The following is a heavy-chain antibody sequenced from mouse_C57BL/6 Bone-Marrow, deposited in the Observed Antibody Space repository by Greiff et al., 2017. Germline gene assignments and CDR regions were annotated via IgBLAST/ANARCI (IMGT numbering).Heavy chain of an antibody. J-gene: IGHJ3*01. Sequence: EIQLQESGAELVRPGALVKLFCTASGLNIKDDHMHWVKQRPEQGLEWIGWIDPENGDTEFASKFQGKATITVDTSSNTAYLQLSSLTSEDTAVYYCTRIAYWGQGTLVTVSA. CDR1: GLNIKDDH. V-gene: IGHV14-4*01. CDR2: IDPENGDT. CDR3: TRIAY.